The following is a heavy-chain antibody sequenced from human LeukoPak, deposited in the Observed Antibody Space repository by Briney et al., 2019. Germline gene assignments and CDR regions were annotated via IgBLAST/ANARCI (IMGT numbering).Heavy chain of an antibody. D-gene: IGHD2-2*01. CDR2: ISSSSSTI. V-gene: IGHV3-48*01. CDR3: ARDVQPFDY. Sequence: GGSLRLSCAASGFSFSSYSMNWARQSPGKGLEWDSYISSSSSTISYADSVKGRFTISRDNAKNSLYLQMNSLRAEDTAVYYCARDVQPFDYWGQGTLVTVSS. CDR1: GFSFSSYS. J-gene: IGHJ4*02.